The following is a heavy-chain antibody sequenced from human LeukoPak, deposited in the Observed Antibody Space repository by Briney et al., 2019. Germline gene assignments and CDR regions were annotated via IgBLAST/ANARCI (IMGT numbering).Heavy chain of an antibody. Sequence: SETLSLTCTVSGGSISRNYWSWIRQPPGKGLEWIGYTYYSGSTNYNPSLKSRVTISGDTSKNQFSLKLSSVTAADTAVYYCAREYATAGTGSNYFDYWGQGTLVTVSS. D-gene: IGHD6-13*01. CDR3: AREYATAGTGSNYFDY. J-gene: IGHJ4*02. CDR1: GGSISRNY. CDR2: TYYSGST. V-gene: IGHV4-59*01.